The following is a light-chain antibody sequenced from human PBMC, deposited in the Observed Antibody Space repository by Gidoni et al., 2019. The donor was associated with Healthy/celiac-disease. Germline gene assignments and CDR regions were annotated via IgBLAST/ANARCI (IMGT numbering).Light chain of an antibody. CDR2: DTS. CDR1: TGAVTSGHY. J-gene: IGLJ3*02. CDR3: LLSYSGAWT. V-gene: IGLV7-46*01. Sequence: QSVVTQEPSLPVSPGGTVTLTCGSSTGAVTSGHYPYWFQQKPGQAPWTLIYDTSNKHSWTPARFSGSLLGGKATLTLSGAQPEDEAEYYCLLSYSGAWTFGGGTKLTVL.